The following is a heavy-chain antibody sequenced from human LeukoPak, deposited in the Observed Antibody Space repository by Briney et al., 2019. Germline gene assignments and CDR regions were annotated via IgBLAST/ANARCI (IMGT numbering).Heavy chain of an antibody. Sequence: ASVKVSCKVVGYSFSDHGISWVRQAPGQGLEWMGGIIPIFGTANYAQKFQGRVTITADESTSTAYMELSSLRSEDTAVYYCAREGVASGFDYWGQGTLVTVSS. CDR1: GYSFSDHG. D-gene: IGHD6-19*01. V-gene: IGHV1-69*13. CDR3: AREGVASGFDY. CDR2: IIPIFGTA. J-gene: IGHJ4*02.